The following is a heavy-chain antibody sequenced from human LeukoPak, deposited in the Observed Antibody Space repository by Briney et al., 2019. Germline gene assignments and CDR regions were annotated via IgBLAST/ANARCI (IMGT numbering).Heavy chain of an antibody. CDR3: ARGGYYGSGSYLVRYFDY. CDR1: GFTFSSYW. D-gene: IGHD3-10*01. J-gene: IGHJ4*02. V-gene: IGHV3-33*08. Sequence: GGSLRLSCAASGFTFSSYWMHWVRQAPGKGLEWVAVIWYDGSNKYYADSVKGRFTISRDNSKNTLYLQMNSLRAEDAAVYYCARGGYYGSGSYLVRYFDYWGQGTLVTVSS. CDR2: IWYDGSNK.